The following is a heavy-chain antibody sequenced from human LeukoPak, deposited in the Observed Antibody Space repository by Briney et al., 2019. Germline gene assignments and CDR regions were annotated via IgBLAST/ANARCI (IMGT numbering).Heavy chain of an antibody. CDR2: IYYSGST. CDR3: ASFEYSGYDSGPLFDY. V-gene: IGHV4-59*01. CDR1: GGSISSYY. Sequence: SETLSLTCTVSGGSISSYYWSWLRQPPGKGLEWIGYIYYSGSTNYNPSLKSRVTISVDTSKNQFSLKLSSVTAADTAVYYCASFEYSGYDSGPLFDYWGQGTLVTVSS. J-gene: IGHJ4*02. D-gene: IGHD5-12*01.